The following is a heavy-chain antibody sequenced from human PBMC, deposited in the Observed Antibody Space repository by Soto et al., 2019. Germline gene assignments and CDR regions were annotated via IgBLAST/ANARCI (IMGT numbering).Heavy chain of an antibody. CDR3: XXXLXXXXREYXSDXXFDP. Sequence: QVQLQESGPGLVKPSGTLSLTCAVSGGSINNNNWWTWVRQPPGKGLEWMGEIYHTGRTNYNPSXXXXXXXXXXXXXXXXXXXXXXXXXXXXXXXXXXXXLXXXXREYXSDXXFDPWGQGILVTVSS. CDR2: IYHTGRT. J-gene: IGHJ5*02. V-gene: IGHV4-4*02. CDR1: GGSINNNNW.